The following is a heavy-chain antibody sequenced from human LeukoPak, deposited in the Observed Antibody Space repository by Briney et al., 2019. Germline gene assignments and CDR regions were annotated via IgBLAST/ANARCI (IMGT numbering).Heavy chain of an antibody. V-gene: IGHV1-3*03. CDR2: INAGNGNT. CDR1: GYTFTSYA. CDR3: AGGGVSRRWNYVDY. J-gene: IGHJ4*02. Sequence: ASVKVSCKASGYTFTSYAMHWVRQAPGQRLEWMGWINAGNGNTKYSQEFQGRVTITRDTSASTAYMELSSLRSEDMAVYYCAGGGVSRRWNYVDYWGQGTLVTVSS. D-gene: IGHD1-1*01.